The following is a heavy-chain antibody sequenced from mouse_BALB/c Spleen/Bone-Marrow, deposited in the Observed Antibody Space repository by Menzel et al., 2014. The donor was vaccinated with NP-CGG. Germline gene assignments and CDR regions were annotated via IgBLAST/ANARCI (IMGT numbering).Heavy chain of an antibody. CDR1: GYTFTSYM. CDR2: VNPYSDGT. V-gene: IGHV1-14*01. CDR3: ARSKDWYFDV. Sequence: EVHLVESGPELVKPGASVKMSCKASGYTFTSYMMHWVKQKPGQGLEWVGYVNPYSDGTYYTEDFKGKATLTSDKSSSTVYMELSSLTSEDSAVLYCARSKDWYFDVWGAGTTVTVSS. J-gene: IGHJ1*01.